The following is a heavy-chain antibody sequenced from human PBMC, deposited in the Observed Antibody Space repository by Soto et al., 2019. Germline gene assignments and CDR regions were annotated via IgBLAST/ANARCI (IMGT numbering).Heavy chain of an antibody. CDR3: AKDTPYDYVWGSSDFY. D-gene: IGHD3-16*01. CDR1: GFTFSSYG. V-gene: IGHV3-33*06. CDR2: IWYDGSNK. J-gene: IGHJ4*02. Sequence: GGSLRLSCAASGFTFSSYGMHWVRQAPGKGLEWVAVIWYDGSNKYYADSVKGRFTISRDNSKNTLYLQMNSLRAEDTAVYYCAKDTPYDYVWGSSDFYWGQGTLVTVSS.